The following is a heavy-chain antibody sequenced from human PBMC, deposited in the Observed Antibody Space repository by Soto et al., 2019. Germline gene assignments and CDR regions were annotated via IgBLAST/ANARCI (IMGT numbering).Heavy chain of an antibody. V-gene: IGHV3-23*01. D-gene: IGHD3-16*01. CDR1: GFSFPSFA. Sequence: GGSLRLSCAASGFSFPSFAMSWVRQAPGKGLEWVSAIGAGSAGTHYADSVKGRFTISRDDSKNTLCLEMNSLRADDTAVYYCAAPRVWVARTRYFDPWGQGTPVTVSS. CDR2: IGAGSAGT. J-gene: IGHJ5*02. CDR3: AAPRVWVARTRYFDP.